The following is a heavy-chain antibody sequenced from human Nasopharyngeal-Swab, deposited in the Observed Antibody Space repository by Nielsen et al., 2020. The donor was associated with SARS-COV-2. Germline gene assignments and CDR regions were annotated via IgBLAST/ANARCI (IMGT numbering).Heavy chain of an antibody. CDR1: GFTFSSYW. D-gene: IGHD3-22*01. CDR3: AKVGSGYDNDY. CDR2: ISWNSGSI. J-gene: IGHJ4*02. V-gene: IGHV3-9*01. Sequence: SLKISCAASGFTFSSYWMSWVRQAPGKGLEWVSGISWNSGSIGYADSVKGRFTISRDNAKNSLYLQMNSLRAEDTALYYCAKVGSGYDNDYWGQGTLVTVSS.